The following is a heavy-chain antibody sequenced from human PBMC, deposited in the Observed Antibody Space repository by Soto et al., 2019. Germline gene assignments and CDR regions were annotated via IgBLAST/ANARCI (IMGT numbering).Heavy chain of an antibody. V-gene: IGHV3-30*18. D-gene: IGHD3-22*01. Sequence: GGSLRLSCAASGFTFSNYGIHWVRQPPGKGLEWVAVISYDGSKRYYADSVKGRFTISRDNSKNTLYLQINSLRAEDTAVYYCAKAAESYYYDSSGYYLDYWGQGTLVTVSS. CDR3: AKAAESYYYDSSGYYLDY. CDR1: GFTFSNYG. CDR2: ISYDGSKR. J-gene: IGHJ4*02.